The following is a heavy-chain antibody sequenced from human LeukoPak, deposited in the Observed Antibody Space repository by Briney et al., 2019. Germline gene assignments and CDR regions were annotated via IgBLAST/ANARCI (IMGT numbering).Heavy chain of an antibody. V-gene: IGHV1-2*02. CDR1: GYTFTGYY. CDR3: ARDINDFWSGYYSPVFDY. CDR2: INPNSGGT. D-gene: IGHD3-3*01. J-gene: IGHJ4*02. Sequence: ASVKVSCKASGYTFTGYYMHWVRQAPGQGLEWMGWINPNSGGTNYAQKFQGRVTMTRGTSISTAYMELSRLRSDDTAVYYCARDINDFWSGYYSPVFDYWGQGTLVTVSS.